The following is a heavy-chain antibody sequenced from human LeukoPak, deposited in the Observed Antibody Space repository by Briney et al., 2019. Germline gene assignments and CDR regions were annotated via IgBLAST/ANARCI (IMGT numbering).Heavy chain of an antibody. J-gene: IGHJ4*02. CDR3: ARDLSGTYHFDY. D-gene: IGHD1-26*01. Sequence: GGSLRLSCAASGFTFSNYGMHWVRQAPGKGLEWVAFIRYDGSTKSYADSVKGRFTISRDNSENTLYLQMNSLRAEDTAVYYCARDLSGTYHFDYWGQGALVTVSS. CDR2: IRYDGSTK. CDR1: GFTFSNYG. V-gene: IGHV3-30*02.